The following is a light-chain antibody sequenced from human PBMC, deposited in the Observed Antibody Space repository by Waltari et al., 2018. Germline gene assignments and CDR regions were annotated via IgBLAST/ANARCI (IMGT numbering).Light chain of an antibody. Sequence: QSALTQPASVSGSPGQSITISCTGTSSDVGFYDFFSWFQQHPGKAPKVLIYKVNNPPSGVSNRFSGPKSANTASLTISGLQAEDEADYYCSSYTRRSYWVFGGGTQLTVL. CDR1: SSDVGFYDF. V-gene: IGLV2-14*01. J-gene: IGLJ3*02. CDR3: SSYTRRSYWV. CDR2: KVN.